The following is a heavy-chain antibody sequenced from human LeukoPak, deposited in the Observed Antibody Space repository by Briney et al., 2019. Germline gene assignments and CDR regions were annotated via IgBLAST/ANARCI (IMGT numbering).Heavy chain of an antibody. V-gene: IGHV3-11*04. CDR3: AKRNYYMDV. CDR2: ISSSGTTM. Sequence: NPGGSLRLSCAASGFTFSDYYMTWIRQAPEKGLEWISYISSSGTTMYYADSVKGRFTVSRDNAKNSLYLQMNSLRAEDTAVYYCAKRNYYMDVWGKGTTVTVSS. J-gene: IGHJ6*03. CDR1: GFTFSDYY.